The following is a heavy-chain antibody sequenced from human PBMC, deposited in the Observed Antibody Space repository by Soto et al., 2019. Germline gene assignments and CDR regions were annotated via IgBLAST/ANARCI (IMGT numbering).Heavy chain of an antibody. J-gene: IGHJ3*01. Sequence: QVQLVQSGAEVKKPGASVKVSCKASGYTFTSSGMSWVRQAPGQGLEWMGWISAHTGSSEYAQRFQCRGTMTTDRSTSTAYMELRSLRSDDTAVYYCARAFFYQGSDSRGYSCAACDFWGPGTLVTVSS. CDR1: GYTFTSSG. CDR2: ISAHTGSS. D-gene: IGHD3-22*01. V-gene: IGHV1-18*01. CDR3: ARAFFYQGSDSRGYSCAACDF.